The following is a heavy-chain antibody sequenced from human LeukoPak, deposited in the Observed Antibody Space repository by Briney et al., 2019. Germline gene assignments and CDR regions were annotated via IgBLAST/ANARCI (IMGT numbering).Heavy chain of an antibody. CDR2: IHDSGST. Sequence: SETPSLTCAVSGDSISSGGYSWSWIRQTPGKRLEWIAYIHDSGSTYNNPSLKSRLSISIDTSKSQFSLKLNSLTAADTAVYYCARLVAEAGNNWFDPWRQGTLVTVSS. D-gene: IGHD6-13*01. CDR3: ARLVAEAGNNWFDP. J-gene: IGHJ5*02. V-gene: IGHV4-30-4*07. CDR1: GDSISSGGYS.